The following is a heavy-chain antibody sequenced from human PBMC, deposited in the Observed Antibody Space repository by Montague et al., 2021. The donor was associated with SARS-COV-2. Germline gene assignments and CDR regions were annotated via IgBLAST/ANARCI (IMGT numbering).Heavy chain of an antibody. J-gene: IGHJ4*02. D-gene: IGHD2-21*01. Sequence: SLRLSCAASGFTVSSNCMSWVRQAPGKGLEWVSVIYSGGSTYYAYSVKGRFTISRDNSKNTLYLQMNSLRAEDTAVYYCARIPYGDVIWGQGTLVTVSS. CDR3: ARIPYGDVI. V-gene: IGHV3-53*01. CDR2: IYSGGST. CDR1: GFTVSSNC.